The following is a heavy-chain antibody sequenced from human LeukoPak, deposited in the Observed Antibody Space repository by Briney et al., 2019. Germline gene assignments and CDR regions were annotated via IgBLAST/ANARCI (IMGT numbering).Heavy chain of an antibody. CDR3: ARDLLAGYDY. Sequence: GGPLSLSCAVSGFTFSSYWMSWVRQAPGKGLEWLTHINHDGRDKVYVDSVKGSFTSSRNNAKNSLFLQMNSLRAEDTAVYYCARDLLAGYDYWGQGTLVTVSS. J-gene: IGHJ4*02. V-gene: IGHV3-7*04. CDR2: INHDGRDK. CDR1: GFTFSSYW. D-gene: IGHD2-15*01.